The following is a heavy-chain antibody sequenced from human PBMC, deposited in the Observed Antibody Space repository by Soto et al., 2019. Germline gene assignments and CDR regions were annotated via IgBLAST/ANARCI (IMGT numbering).Heavy chain of an antibody. Sequence: GGSLRLSCAASGFTFSSYGMHWGLQAPGKGLEWVAVIWYDGSNKYYADSVKGRFTISRDNSKNTLYLQMNSLRAEDTAVYYCARDQSRDHGYYYYGMDIWGKGTTVTVSS. CDR3: ARDQSRDHGYYYYGMDI. D-gene: IGHD2-21*02. CDR2: IWYDGSNK. CDR1: GFTFSSYG. V-gene: IGHV3-33*01. J-gene: IGHJ6*04.